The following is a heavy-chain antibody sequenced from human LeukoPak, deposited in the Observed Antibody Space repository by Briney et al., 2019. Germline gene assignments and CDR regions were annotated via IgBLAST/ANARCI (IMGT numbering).Heavy chain of an antibody. Sequence: GGSLRLSCAASGFTFSSYSMNWVRQAPGKGLEWVSSISSSSSYIYYADSVKGRFTISRDNAKNSLYLQMNSLRAEDTAVYYCARDDYYDSSGYYGPPRLDSAFDIWGQGTMVTVSS. CDR2: ISSSSSYI. V-gene: IGHV3-21*01. J-gene: IGHJ3*02. CDR1: GFTFSSYS. CDR3: ARDDYYDSSGYYGPPRLDSAFDI. D-gene: IGHD3-22*01.